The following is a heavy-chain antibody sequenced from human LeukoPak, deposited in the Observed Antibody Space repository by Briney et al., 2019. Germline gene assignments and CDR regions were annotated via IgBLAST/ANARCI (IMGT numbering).Heavy chain of an antibody. CDR2: ISSTSSYI. CDR3: ARSSGWYHRGPDYYYYYMDV. CDR1: GFTVNSNS. Sequence: PGGSLRLSCTVSGFTVNSNSMSWVRQAPGKGLEWVSSISSTSSYIYYADSVKSRFTISRDNAKNSLYLQMNSLRAEDTAVYYCARSSGWYHRGPDYYYYYMDVWGKGTTVTVS. D-gene: IGHD6-19*01. V-gene: IGHV3-21*01. J-gene: IGHJ6*03.